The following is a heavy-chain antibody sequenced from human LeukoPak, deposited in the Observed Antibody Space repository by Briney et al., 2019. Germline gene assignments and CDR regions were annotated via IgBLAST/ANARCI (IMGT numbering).Heavy chain of an antibody. CDR2: IIPILGIA. CDR1: GGTFSSYA. CDR3: ARAGYYGSGSLFDY. J-gene: IGHJ4*02. Sequence: SVKVSCKASGGTFSSYAISWVRQAPGQGLDWMGRIIPILGIANYAQKFQGRVTITADKSTSTAYMELSSLRSEDTAVYYCARAGYYGSGSLFDYWGQGTLVTVSS. V-gene: IGHV1-69*04. D-gene: IGHD3-10*01.